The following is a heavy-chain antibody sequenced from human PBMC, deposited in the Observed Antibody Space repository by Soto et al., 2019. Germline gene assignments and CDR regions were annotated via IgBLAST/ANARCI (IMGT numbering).Heavy chain of an antibody. CDR2: INPNSGGT. Sequence: ASVQVYCKASGYTFTSSAMQWVRQAPGQRLEMMGWINPNSGGTNYAQKFQGWVTMTRDTSISTAYMELSRLRSDDTAVYYCARDRRSSSWQPYYYYYGMDVWGQGTTVTVSS. D-gene: IGHD6-13*01. J-gene: IGHJ6*02. CDR1: GYTFTSSA. CDR3: ARDRRSSSWQPYYYYYGMDV. V-gene: IGHV1-2*04.